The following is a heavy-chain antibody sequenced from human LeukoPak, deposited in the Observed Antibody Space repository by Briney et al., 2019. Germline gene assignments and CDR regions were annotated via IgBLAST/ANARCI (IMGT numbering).Heavy chain of an antibody. D-gene: IGHD3-16*02. V-gene: IGHV4-59*01. Sequence: SETLSLTCTVSGGSISSYYWSWLRQPPGKGLEWLGYIYYSGCTNYNPSLNSRVTISVDTSKNQFSLKLSSVTAADTAVYYCASTMITFGGVIPPNDAFDIWGQGTRVTVSS. CDR2: IYYSGCT. CDR3: ASTMITFGGVIPPNDAFDI. J-gene: IGHJ3*02. CDR1: GGSISSYY.